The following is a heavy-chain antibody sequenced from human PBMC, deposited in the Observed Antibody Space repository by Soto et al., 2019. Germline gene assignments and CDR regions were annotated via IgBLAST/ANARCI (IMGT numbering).Heavy chain of an antibody. D-gene: IGHD3-10*01. CDR3: AREAFDLASWYFDY. CDR1: GFTFSSYA. J-gene: IGHJ4*02. V-gene: IGHV3-30-3*01. Sequence: QVQLVESGGGVVQPGRSLRLSCAASGFTFSSYAMHWVRQAPGKGLEWVEVISYDGSNKYYADSVKGRFTISRDNSTNTLYLQINSLSAEDTAVYYCAREAFDLASWYFDYWGQGTLVTVSA. CDR2: ISYDGSNK.